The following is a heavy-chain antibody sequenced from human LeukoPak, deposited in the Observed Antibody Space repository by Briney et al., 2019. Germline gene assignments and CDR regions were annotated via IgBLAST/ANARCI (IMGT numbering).Heavy chain of an antibody. J-gene: IGHJ6*02. CDR1: GYTFTSYD. CDR2: MSPNNGNT. V-gene: IGHV1-8*01. Sequence: HRPSVKVSCKASGYTFTSYDINWARQATGQGLEWMGWMSPNNGNTGYAQRFQGRVTMTRNASISTAYMEVSSLRSEDTAVYYCARGGDMVRGVFYGMDVWGQGTTVTVSS. CDR3: ARGGDMVRGVFYGMDV. D-gene: IGHD3-10*01.